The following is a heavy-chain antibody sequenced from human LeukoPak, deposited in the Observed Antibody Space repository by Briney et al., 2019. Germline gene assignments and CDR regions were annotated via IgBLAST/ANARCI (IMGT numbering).Heavy chain of an antibody. D-gene: IGHD3-10*01. CDR3: ARDFGANNWFDP. Sequence: GGSLRLSCAASGFTFSDYYMSWIREAPGKGLEWVSYISSSSSYTNYADSVKGRFTISRDNAKNSLYLQMNSLRAEDTAVYYCARDFGANNWFDPWGQGTLVTVSS. CDR2: ISSSSSYT. V-gene: IGHV3-11*06. J-gene: IGHJ5*02. CDR1: GFTFSDYY.